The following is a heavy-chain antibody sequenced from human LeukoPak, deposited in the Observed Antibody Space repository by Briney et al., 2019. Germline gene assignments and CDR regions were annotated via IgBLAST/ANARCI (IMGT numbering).Heavy chain of an antibody. CDR3: ARVLKSGYDSYYYYGMDV. V-gene: IGHV3-33*01. CDR2: IWYDGSNK. J-gene: IGHJ6*02. Sequence: PGGSLRLSCAASGFTFSSYGMHWVRQAPGKGLEWVAVIWYDGSNKYYADSVKGRFTISLDNSKNTLYLQMDSLSAEDTAVYYCARVLKSGYDSYYYYGMDVWGQGTTVTVSS. D-gene: IGHD5-12*01. CDR1: GFTFSSYG.